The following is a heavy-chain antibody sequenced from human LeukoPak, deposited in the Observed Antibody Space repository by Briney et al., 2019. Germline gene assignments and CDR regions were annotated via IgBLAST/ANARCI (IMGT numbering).Heavy chain of an antibody. V-gene: IGHV3-30*04. J-gene: IGHJ4*02. CDR2: ISYDGSNK. D-gene: IGHD4-17*01. CDR1: GFTFSSYA. CDR3: ARRGPYGDALDY. Sequence: GGSLRLSCAASGFTFSSYAMHWVRQAPGKGLEWVAVISYDGSNKYYADSVKGRFTISRDNSKNTLYLQMNSLRAEDTAVYYCARRGPYGDALDYWGQGTLVTVSS.